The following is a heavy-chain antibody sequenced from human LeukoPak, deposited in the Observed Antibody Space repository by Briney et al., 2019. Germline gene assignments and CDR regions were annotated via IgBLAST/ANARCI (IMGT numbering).Heavy chain of an antibody. Sequence: GGSLRLSCSTSGFTFSTYSMNWVRQAPGKGLEWVSSISSTGTYIYYAESVKGRFTISRDNAKNSLFLQMNSLRAEDTAVYYCARTRYSSSWYEKGYGDSFDYWGQGTLVTVSS. CDR2: ISSTGTYI. CDR1: GFTFSTYS. CDR3: ARTRYSSSWYEKGYGDSFDY. J-gene: IGHJ4*02. D-gene: IGHD6-13*01. V-gene: IGHV3-21*01.